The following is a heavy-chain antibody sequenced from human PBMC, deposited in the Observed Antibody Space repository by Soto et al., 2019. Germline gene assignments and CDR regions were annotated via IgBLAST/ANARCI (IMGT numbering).Heavy chain of an antibody. Sequence: EVQRLETGGDLIQPGGSLRLSCAASGFTVSSDSKTWVRQAPGKGLEWISIIYSGNNTDYADSVKGRFSISRDTSKNILYLQMNSLSAEDTAEYFCARHYSAMGVWGQGTTVTVSS. CDR2: IYSGNNT. J-gene: IGHJ6*02. CDR3: ARHYSAMGV. V-gene: IGHV3-53*02. CDR1: GFTVSSDS.